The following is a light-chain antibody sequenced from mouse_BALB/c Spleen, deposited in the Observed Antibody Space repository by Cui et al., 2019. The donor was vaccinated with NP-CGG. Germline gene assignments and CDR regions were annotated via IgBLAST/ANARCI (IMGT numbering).Light chain of an antibody. J-gene: IGLJ1*01. CDR2: GTN. CDR3: ALWYSNHWV. CDR1: TGAVTTSNY. V-gene: IGLV1*01. Sequence: VVTQDSVFTTSPGETVTLTCRSSTGAVTTSNYANWVQEKPDHLFTGLIGGTNNRAPGVPARFSGSLIGDKAALTITGAQTEDEAIYFCALWYSNHWVFGGGTKLTVL.